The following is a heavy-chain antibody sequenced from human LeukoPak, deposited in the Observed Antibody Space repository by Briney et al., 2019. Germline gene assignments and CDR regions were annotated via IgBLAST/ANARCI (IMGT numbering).Heavy chain of an antibody. CDR1: GYSINSGYY. V-gene: IGHV4-38-2*01. J-gene: IGHJ3*02. CDR2: IYHSGTT. CDR3: ARLKSFSGYFGVFDI. Sequence: SETLSLTCAVSGYSINSGYYWGSIRQPPEKGLEGIGSIYHSGTTYYNPSLKSRVTISVDTSKNQFSLKLSSVTAADTAVYYCARLKSFSGYFGVFDIWGQGTMFTVSS. D-gene: IGHD4-17*01.